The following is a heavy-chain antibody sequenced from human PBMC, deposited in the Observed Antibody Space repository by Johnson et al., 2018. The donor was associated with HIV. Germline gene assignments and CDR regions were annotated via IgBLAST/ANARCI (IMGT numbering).Heavy chain of an antibody. Sequence: QVQLVESGGGVVQPGRSLRLSCAASGFTFSSYAMHWVRQAPGKGLEWVAVISYDGSNKYYADSVKGRFTISRDNSKNTLYLQMTSLRAEDTAVYYCARGIGSSWPLDAFDIWGQGTMVTVSS. CDR2: ISYDGSNK. D-gene: IGHD6-13*01. CDR1: GFTFSSYA. V-gene: IGHV3-30-3*01. J-gene: IGHJ3*02. CDR3: ARGIGSSWPLDAFDI.